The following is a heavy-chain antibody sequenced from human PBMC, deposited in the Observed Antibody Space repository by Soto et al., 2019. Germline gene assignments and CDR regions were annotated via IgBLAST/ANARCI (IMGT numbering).Heavy chain of an antibody. V-gene: IGHV3-23*01. J-gene: IGHJ3*02. D-gene: IGHD3-9*01. Sequence: GGSLRLSCAASGFTFSSYAMSWVRQAPGKGLEWVSAISGSGGSTYYADSVKGRFAISRDNSKNTLYLQMNSLRAEDTAVYYCAKGPERYFAWLWDDAFDIWGQGTMVTVSS. CDR1: GFTFSSYA. CDR2: ISGSGGST. CDR3: AKGPERYFAWLWDDAFDI.